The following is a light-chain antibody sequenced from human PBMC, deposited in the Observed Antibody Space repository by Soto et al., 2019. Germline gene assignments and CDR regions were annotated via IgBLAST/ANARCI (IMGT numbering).Light chain of an antibody. CDR2: RAP. V-gene: IGKV3-15*01. Sequence: MMTQSPATLSVSLGERATLSCRAGQTIYSNVAWYQQRPGQAPRLLIYRAPTRATGVPARCSGSGSGPEFTLTISSLQSEDFAIYYCQHYQNLWTFGQGTKVDIK. J-gene: IGKJ1*01. CDR3: QHYQNLWT. CDR1: QTIYSN.